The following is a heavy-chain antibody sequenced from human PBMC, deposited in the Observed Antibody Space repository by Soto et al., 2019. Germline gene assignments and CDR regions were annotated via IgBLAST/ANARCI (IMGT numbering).Heavy chain of an antibody. CDR1: GFTFSSYA. Sequence: GSLRLSCAASGFTFSSYAMSWVRQAPGKGLEWVSAISGSGGSTYYADSVKGRFTISRDNSKNTLYLQMSSLRAEDTAVYYCAKVFLSYYYDSSGYYGELDYWGQGTLVTVSS. J-gene: IGHJ4*02. V-gene: IGHV3-23*01. CDR2: ISGSGGST. CDR3: AKVFLSYYYDSSGYYGELDY. D-gene: IGHD3-22*01.